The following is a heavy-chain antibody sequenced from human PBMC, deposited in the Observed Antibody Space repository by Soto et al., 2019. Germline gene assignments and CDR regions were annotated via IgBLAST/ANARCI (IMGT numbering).Heavy chain of an antibody. V-gene: IGHV4-30-4*01. CDR2: IYHSGT. Sequence: SLKITCTGSGSCITSAEFCWGRMRPAPGKGLEWIGFIYHSGTYYNPPLTTRATISADTSKNHFSLKPTSVTAADTAVYYCARDLAYCASGSCYAKWGSWGQGTLVTVS. CDR1: GSCITSAEFC. J-gene: IGHJ5*02. CDR3: ARDLAYCASGSCYAKWGS. D-gene: IGHD2-21*01.